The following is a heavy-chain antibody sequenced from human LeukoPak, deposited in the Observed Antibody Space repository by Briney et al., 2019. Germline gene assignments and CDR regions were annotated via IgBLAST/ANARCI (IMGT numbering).Heavy chain of an antibody. Sequence: PSETLSLTCTVSGDSISSGGYYWSWIRQPPGKGLEWIGEINHSGSTNYNPSLKSRVTISVDTSKNQFSLKLSSVTAADTAVYYCARRCDYGYDYWGQGTLVTVSS. J-gene: IGHJ4*02. V-gene: IGHV4-39*07. CDR1: GDSISSGGYY. CDR2: INHSGST. D-gene: IGHD4-17*01. CDR3: ARRCDYGYDY.